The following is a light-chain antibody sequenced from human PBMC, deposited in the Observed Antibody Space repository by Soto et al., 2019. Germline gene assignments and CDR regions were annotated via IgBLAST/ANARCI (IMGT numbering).Light chain of an antibody. CDR3: QKYNSAPQLT. CDR1: QGISNY. V-gene: IGKV1-27*01. J-gene: IGKJ4*01. CDR2: AAS. Sequence: DIQMTQSPSSLSASVGDRVTITCPASQGISNYLAWYQQKPGKVPKLLIYAASTLQSGVPSRFSGSGSGTDFTLTISSLQPEDVATYYCQKYNSAPQLTFGGGTKVEIK.